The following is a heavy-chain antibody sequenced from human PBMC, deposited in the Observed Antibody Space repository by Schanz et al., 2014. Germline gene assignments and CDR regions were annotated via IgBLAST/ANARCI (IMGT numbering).Heavy chain of an antibody. CDR3: ARGYGDSPTDF. CDR1: GGTFSSYT. J-gene: IGHJ4*02. Sequence: QVQLVQSGAEVKKPGSSVKVSCTASGGTFSSYTISWIRQAPGQGLEWMGRIIPVLAIADYAQQFQGRVTITADKSTSTASMELSSLRSEDTAVYYCARGYGDSPTDFWGQGTLVTVSS. D-gene: IGHD4-17*01. CDR2: IIPVLAIA. V-gene: IGHV1-69*02.